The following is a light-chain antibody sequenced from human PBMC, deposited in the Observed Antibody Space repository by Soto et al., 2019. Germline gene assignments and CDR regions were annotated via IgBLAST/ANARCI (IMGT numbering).Light chain of an antibody. CDR3: SSYAGSNNLV. CDR2: EVS. V-gene: IGLV2-8*01. CDR1: SSDVGGYNY. Sequence: QSALTQPPSASGSPGQSVTISCTGTSSDVGGYNYVSWYQQHPGKAPKLMIYEVSKRPSGVPVRFSGSKSGNTASLTVSGLQGEDEADYYCSSYAGSNNLVFGGGTQLPS. J-gene: IGLJ2*01.